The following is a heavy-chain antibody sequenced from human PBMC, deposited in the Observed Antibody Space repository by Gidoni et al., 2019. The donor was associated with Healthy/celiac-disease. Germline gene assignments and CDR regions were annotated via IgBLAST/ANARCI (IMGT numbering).Heavy chain of an antibody. CDR1: GGTFSSDA. CDR2: IIPIFGTA. Sequence: QVQLVKYGAEVTKHGSSVKVYCKASGGTFSSDAISWVRQAPGQGLAWMGGIIPIFGTANYAQKSQGSVTIPADESTSTAYMELSSLRSEDTAVYYCARGFLRPRHYDSSGYLPGYWCQGTLATVSS. V-gene: IGHV1-69*01. CDR3: ARGFLRPRHYDSSGYLPGY. J-gene: IGHJ4*02. D-gene: IGHD3-22*01.